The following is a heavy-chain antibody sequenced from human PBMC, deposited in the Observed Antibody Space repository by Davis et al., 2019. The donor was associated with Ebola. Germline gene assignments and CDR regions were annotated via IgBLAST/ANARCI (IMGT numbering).Heavy chain of an antibody. CDR1: GGTFSNYD. J-gene: IGHJ4*02. Sequence: SVKVSCKASGGTFSNYDISWVRQAPGQGLEWMGGIIPIFGTTKYAQKFQGRVTITADESTRTAYMELRSLRSDDTAVYYCARDKQWLVPGIDYWGQGTLVTVSS. V-gene: IGHV1-69*13. CDR3: ARDKQWLVPGIDY. D-gene: IGHD6-19*01. CDR2: IIPIFGTT.